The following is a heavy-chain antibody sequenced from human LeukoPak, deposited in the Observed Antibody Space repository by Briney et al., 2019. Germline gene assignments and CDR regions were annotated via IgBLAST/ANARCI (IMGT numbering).Heavy chain of an antibody. Sequence: GRSLRLSCAASGFHFSSYGMQWVRQAPGKGLERVAVIWNDGTKKYYEDSVKGRFTISRDDSKNMLHLQMNSLRAEDTAVYYCVRDNYNGYPDYWGQGTRVTVSS. J-gene: IGHJ4*02. CDR3: VRDNYNGYPDY. CDR1: GFHFSSYG. D-gene: IGHD5-18*01. V-gene: IGHV3-33*01. CDR2: IWNDGTKK.